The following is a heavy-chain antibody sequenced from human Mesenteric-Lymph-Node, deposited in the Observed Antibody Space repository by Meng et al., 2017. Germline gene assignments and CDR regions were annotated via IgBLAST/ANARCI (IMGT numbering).Heavy chain of an antibody. D-gene: IGHD5-24*01. CDR1: GGSISGSTYY. CDR2: IFHSGST. J-gene: IGHJ4*02. CDR3: ARPRRWLQSEFDF. Sequence: QMPLQEAGPGLVKPSETLSLTCTVSGGSISGSTYYWGWIRQPPGKGLEWIGSIFHSGSTYYNPSLKSRVTVSVDTSKNQFSLKLNSVTTADTAMYYCARPRRWLQSEFDFWGPGTLVTVSS. V-gene: IGHV4-39*01.